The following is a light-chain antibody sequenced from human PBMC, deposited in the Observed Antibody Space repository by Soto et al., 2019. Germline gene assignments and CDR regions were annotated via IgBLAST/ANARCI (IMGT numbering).Light chain of an antibody. CDR1: SSNIGTNA. J-gene: IGLJ1*01. CDR2: NNN. CDR3: AAWDDSLNGHV. Sequence: QPVLTQPPSASGTPGQRVTISCSGGSSNIGTNAVNWYQQLPGTAPKLLIYNNNQRPSGVPDRFSGSKSGTSASLAISGLQSEDEADYYCAAWDDSLNGHVFGTGTKVTVL. V-gene: IGLV1-44*01.